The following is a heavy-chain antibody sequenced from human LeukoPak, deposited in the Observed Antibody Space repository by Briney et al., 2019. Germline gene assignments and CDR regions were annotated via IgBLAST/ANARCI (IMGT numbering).Heavy chain of an antibody. Sequence: GESLKISCKGSGYSFTSYWISWVRQMPGKGLEWMGRIDPSDSYTNYGPSFQGHVTISADKSISTAYLQWSSLKASDTAMYYCARQGGDIVVVPAALSWGQGTLVTVSS. CDR2: IDPSDSYT. V-gene: IGHV5-10-1*01. CDR1: GYSFTSYW. J-gene: IGHJ4*02. D-gene: IGHD2-2*01. CDR3: ARQGGDIVVVPAALS.